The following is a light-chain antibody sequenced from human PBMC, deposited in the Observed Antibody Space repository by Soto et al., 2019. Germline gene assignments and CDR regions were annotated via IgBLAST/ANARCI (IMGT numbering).Light chain of an antibody. J-gene: IGLJ3*02. CDR2: EVY. CDR3: AAWDDSLSIWV. Sequence: QSALTQPASVSGSPGQSITISCTGSSSDVGGYNYVSWYQQHPGKAPKLTIYEVYNRPSGVSNRFSGSKSGNTASLTISGLQAEDEADYYCAAWDDSLSIWVFGGGTKLTVL. V-gene: IGLV2-14*01. CDR1: SSDVGGYNY.